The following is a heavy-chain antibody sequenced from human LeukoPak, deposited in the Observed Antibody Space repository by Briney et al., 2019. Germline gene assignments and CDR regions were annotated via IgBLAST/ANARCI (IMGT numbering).Heavy chain of an antibody. Sequence: PGGSLRLSCSASGFTFSSYAMTWVRQAPGKGLEWVSVISGNSDRIFYADSVKGRFTISRDNSRNTLFLQMSSLRAEDTAVYFCAKDGPSCGGACSQGYFDLWGRGTLVTVSS. CDR2: ISGNSDRI. J-gene: IGHJ2*01. CDR1: GFTFSSYA. D-gene: IGHD2-21*02. V-gene: IGHV3-23*01. CDR3: AKDGPSCGGACSQGYFDL.